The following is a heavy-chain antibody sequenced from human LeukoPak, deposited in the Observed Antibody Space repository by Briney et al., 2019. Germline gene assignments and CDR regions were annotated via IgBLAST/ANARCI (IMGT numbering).Heavy chain of an antibody. D-gene: IGHD3-10*01. CDR1: GGSIKNYY. J-gene: IGHJ6*03. CDR2: IYYSGST. V-gene: IGHV4-59*01. Sequence: SETLSLTCTVSGGSIKNYYWTWIRQPPGKGLEWIGYIYYSGSTSFNPSLKRRVTISGDTSKNQFSLRLKYVTAADTAVYYCARDVPRGTGYMDVWGKGTTVTVSS. CDR3: ARDVPRGTGYMDV.